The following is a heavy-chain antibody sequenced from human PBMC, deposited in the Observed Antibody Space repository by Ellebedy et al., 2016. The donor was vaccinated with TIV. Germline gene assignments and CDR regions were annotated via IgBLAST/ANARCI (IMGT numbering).Heavy chain of an antibody. V-gene: IGHV3-23*01. CDR1: GFTFSSYA. CDR3: ARGHPATMNSLMGY. D-gene: IGHD5-12*01. J-gene: IGHJ4*02. CDR2: ISGSGGNT. Sequence: GGSLRLXXAASGFTFSSYAMSWVRQAPGKGLEWVSAISGSGGNTYYADSVKGRFTISRDNAKNTLYLQMNSLRAEDTAVYYCARGHPATMNSLMGYWGQGTLVTVSS.